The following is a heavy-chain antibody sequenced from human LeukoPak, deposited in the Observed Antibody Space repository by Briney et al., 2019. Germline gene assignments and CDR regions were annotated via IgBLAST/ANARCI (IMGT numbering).Heavy chain of an antibody. CDR1: GFKFSNYG. J-gene: IGHJ4*02. D-gene: IGHD2/OR15-2a*01. V-gene: IGHV3-23*01. CDR2: ISGTGGST. CDR3: AKVVAGNIDYYFDY. Sequence: GGSLRLSWGASGFKFSNYGMSWVRQAPGKGLGWVAGISGTGGSTHYADSVKGRFTISRDNSKNTVYLQMRNLRVEHTAVYYCAKVVAGNIDYYFDYWGQGILVAVSS.